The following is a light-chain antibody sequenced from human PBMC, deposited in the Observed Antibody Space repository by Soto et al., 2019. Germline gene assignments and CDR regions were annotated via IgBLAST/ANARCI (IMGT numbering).Light chain of an antibody. CDR1: QSISSY. CDR2: AAS. V-gene: IGKV1-39*01. CDR3: QQSYSRVT. Sequence: DIQMTQSPSSLSASVEDRVTITCRASQSISSYVSWYQQKPGKAPKLLIYAASRLQSGVPSRFSGSRSGTDFTLTISSLQPEDFATYYCQQSYSRVTFGQGTKVDIK. J-gene: IGKJ1*01.